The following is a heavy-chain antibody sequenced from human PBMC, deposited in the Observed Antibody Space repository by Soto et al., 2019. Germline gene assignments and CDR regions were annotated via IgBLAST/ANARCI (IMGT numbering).Heavy chain of an antibody. J-gene: IGHJ6*03. D-gene: IGHD3-10*01. V-gene: IGHV3-21*02. CDR1: GFTFSSYT. Sequence: VQLVESGGGLVKPGGSLRLSCAASGFTFSSYTMNWVRQAPGKGLEWVSSISTSSTNIYYADSMKGRCTISRDNGKNSLDLQLNTLRAEDTAVYFCARDTSMVGYSYYYMDVWGKGTTVTVSS. CDR3: ARDTSMVGYSYYYMDV. CDR2: ISTSSTNI.